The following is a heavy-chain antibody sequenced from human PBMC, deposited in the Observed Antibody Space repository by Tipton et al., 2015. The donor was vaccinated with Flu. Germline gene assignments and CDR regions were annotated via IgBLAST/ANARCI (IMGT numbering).Heavy chain of an antibody. D-gene: IGHD2-21*02. V-gene: IGHV3-23*01. CDR2: ISGSGGST. Sequence: SLRLSCAASGFTFSSYAMSWVRQAPGKGLEWVSAISGSGGSTYYADSVKGRFTISRDNSKNTLYLQMNSLRAEDTAVYYCAKGDYCGGDCDKSVVADYFDYWGQGTLVTVSS. CDR3: AKGDYCGGDCDKSVVADYFDY. CDR1: GFTFSSYA. J-gene: IGHJ4*02.